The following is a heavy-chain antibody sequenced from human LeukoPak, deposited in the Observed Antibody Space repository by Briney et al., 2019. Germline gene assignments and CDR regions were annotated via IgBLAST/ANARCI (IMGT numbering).Heavy chain of an antibody. CDR2: IKQDGSEK. D-gene: IGHD6-19*01. V-gene: IGHV3-7*01. Sequence: PGGSLRLSCEASGFTFSSYWMSWVRQAPGKGLEWVANIKQDGSEKYYVDSVKGRFTISRDNAKNSLYLQMNSLRAEDTAVYYCARDLAVAGLYFDYWGQGTLVTVSS. J-gene: IGHJ4*02. CDR3: ARDLAVAGLYFDY. CDR1: GFTFSSYW.